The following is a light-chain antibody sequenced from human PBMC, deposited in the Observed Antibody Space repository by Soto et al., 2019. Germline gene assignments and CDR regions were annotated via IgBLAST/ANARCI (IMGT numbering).Light chain of an antibody. V-gene: IGKV3-20*01. J-gene: IGKJ1*01. CDR1: QSVSSSD. CDR2: GAS. Sequence: EVVLTQSPGTLSWSAGERATLSWRASQSVSSSDLAWYQQKQGQAPRLLISGASGRATGIPDRFSASGSGTDFTLTISRLETEDSAVFYCHLYGASPPTFGQGTKVDIK. CDR3: HLYGASPPT.